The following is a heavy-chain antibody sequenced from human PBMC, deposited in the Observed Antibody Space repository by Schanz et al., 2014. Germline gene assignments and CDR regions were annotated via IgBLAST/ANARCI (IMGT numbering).Heavy chain of an antibody. CDR1: GFAFSAYS. Sequence: EVQLVESGGGLVKPGGSLRLSCAASGFAFSAYSMNWVRQAPGKGLEWVSAISASGETTYYADSVKGRFTISRDNSKNTLYLQMSSLRVEDTGLYFCARLGKSNWGEGDYWYFDLWGRGTLVTVSS. V-gene: IGHV3-23*04. CDR2: ISASGETT. J-gene: IGHJ2*01. D-gene: IGHD7-27*01. CDR3: ARLGKSNWGEGDYWYFDL.